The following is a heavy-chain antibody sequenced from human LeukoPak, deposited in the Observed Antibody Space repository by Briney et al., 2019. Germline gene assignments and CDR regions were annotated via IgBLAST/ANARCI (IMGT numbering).Heavy chain of an antibody. V-gene: IGHV4-34*01. CDR2: INHSGST. CDR3: ARGLVVVVPAAIYWFDP. J-gene: IGHJ5*02. CDR1: GGSFSGYY. Sequence: SETLSLTCAVYGGSFSGYYWSWIRQPPGKGLEWIGEINHSGSTNYNPSLKSRVTISVDTSKNQFSLKLSSVTAADTAVYYCARGLVVVVPAAIYWFDPWGQGTLVTVSS. D-gene: IGHD2-2*01.